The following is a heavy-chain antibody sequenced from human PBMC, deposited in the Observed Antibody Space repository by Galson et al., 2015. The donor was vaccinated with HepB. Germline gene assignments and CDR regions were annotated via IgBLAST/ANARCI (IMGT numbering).Heavy chain of an antibody. V-gene: IGHV1-2*06. CDR3: ARPSSSSWSDLFQH. CDR2: INPNSGGT. J-gene: IGHJ1*01. D-gene: IGHD6-13*01. CDR1: GYTFTGYY. Sequence: SVKVSCKASGYTFTGYYMHWVRQAPGQGLEWMGRINPNSGGTNYAQKFQGRVTMTRDTSISTAYMELSRLRSDDTAVYYCARPSSSSWSDLFQHWGQGTLVTVSS.